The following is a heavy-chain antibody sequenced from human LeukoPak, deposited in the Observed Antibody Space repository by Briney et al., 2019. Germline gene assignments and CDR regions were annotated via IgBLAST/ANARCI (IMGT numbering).Heavy chain of an antibody. CDR3: AKGPNYDILTGWRKTHNAFDF. J-gene: IGHJ3*01. CDR1: GFTFSSYG. D-gene: IGHD3-9*01. CDR2: ISGSGVST. Sequence: GGSLRLSCAASGFTFSSYGMSWVRQAPGKGLEWVSGISGSGVSTYYADSVKGRFTISRDNSRNTLYLQMNSLRAEDTAVYYCAKGPNYDILTGWRKTHNAFDFWGQGTMVTVSS. V-gene: IGHV3-23*01.